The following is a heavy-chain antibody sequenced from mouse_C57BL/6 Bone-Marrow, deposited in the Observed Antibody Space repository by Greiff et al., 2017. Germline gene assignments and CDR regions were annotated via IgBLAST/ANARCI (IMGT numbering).Heavy chain of an antibody. J-gene: IGHJ1*03. Sequence: EVKLMESGAELVKPGASVKLSCTASGFNIKDYYMHWVKQRTEQGLEWIGRIDPEDGETKYAPKYQGQATITADTTSNTAYLQLSSLTSEGPAVYYCASIYCYGSSYRWYFDVWGTGTTVTVAS. CDR2: IDPEDGET. D-gene: IGHD1-1*01. CDR3: ASIYCYGSSYRWYFDV. CDR1: GFNIKDYY. V-gene: IGHV14-2*01.